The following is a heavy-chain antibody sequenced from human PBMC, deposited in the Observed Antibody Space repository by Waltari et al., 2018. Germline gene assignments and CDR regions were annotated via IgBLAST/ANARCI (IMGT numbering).Heavy chain of an antibody. Sequence: EVQLVESGGALVQPGGSLTLSCAASGFTFSDHYMDWVRQPPGKGLEWVGRIRNEIDSYTTEYASSVNGRFTISRDDSKNSLYLQMNSLRTEDTAVYYCARSRSTSSFDYWGQGTLVTVSP. V-gene: IGHV3-72*01. D-gene: IGHD6-6*01. J-gene: IGHJ4*02. CDR3: ARSRSTSSFDY. CDR2: IRNEIDSYTT. CDR1: GFTFSDHY.